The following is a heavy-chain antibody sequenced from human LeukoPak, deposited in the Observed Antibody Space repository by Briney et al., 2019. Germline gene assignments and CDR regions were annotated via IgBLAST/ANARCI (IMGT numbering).Heavy chain of an antibody. CDR1: GFTFSSYA. CDR2: ISASDAT. CDR3: AKESGYSSGYFDY. Sequence: GGSLRLSCAASGFTFSSYAMSWVRQAPGRGLEWVSVISASDATYYPDSVKGRFTISRDNSKNTLYLQMNSLRVEDTAVYYCAKESGYSSGYFDYWGQGSLVTVSS. J-gene: IGHJ4*02. D-gene: IGHD6-19*01. V-gene: IGHV3-23*01.